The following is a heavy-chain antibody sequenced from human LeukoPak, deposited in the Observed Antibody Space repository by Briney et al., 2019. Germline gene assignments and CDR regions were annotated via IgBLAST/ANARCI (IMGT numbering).Heavy chain of an antibody. CDR1: GFTFSSYW. V-gene: IGHV3-7*03. Sequence: GGSLRLSCAASGFTFSSYWMSWVRQAPGKGLEWVANIKQDGSEKYYVDSVKGRFTISRDNAKNSLYLQMNSLRAEDTAVYYCARHVHEQYYGSGSYYNNWFDPWGQGTLVTVSS. D-gene: IGHD3-10*01. CDR3: ARHVHEQYYGSGSYYNNWFDP. J-gene: IGHJ5*02. CDR2: IKQDGSEK.